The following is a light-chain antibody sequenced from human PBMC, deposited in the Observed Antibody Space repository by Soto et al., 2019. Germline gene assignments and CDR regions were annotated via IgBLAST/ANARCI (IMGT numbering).Light chain of an antibody. CDR3: QQYKSNSLS. Sequence: DIQMTQSPSTLSASVGDRVTITCRASQSISSWLAWYQRKPGKAPKVLIYDASSLESGVLSRFSGSGSGTEFTLTISSLQPDDFATYYCQQYKSNSLSFGGGTKVEIK. J-gene: IGKJ4*01. CDR1: QSISSW. CDR2: DAS. V-gene: IGKV1-5*01.